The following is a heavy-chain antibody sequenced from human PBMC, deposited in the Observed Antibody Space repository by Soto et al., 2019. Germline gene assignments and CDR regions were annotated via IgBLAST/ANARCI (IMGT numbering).Heavy chain of an antibody. CDR3: ARRGPGYSGYEVGWYYDSTRRQGYYFDY. J-gene: IGHJ4*02. D-gene: IGHD5-12*01. Sequence: SETLSLTCTVSGGSISSSSYYWGWIRQPPGKGLEWIGSIYYSGSTYYNPSLKSRVTISVDTSKNQFSLKLSFVTAADTAVYYCARRGPGYSGYEVGWYYDSTRRQGYYFDYWGQGTLVTVSS. V-gene: IGHV4-39*01. CDR1: GGSISSSSYY. CDR2: IYYSGST.